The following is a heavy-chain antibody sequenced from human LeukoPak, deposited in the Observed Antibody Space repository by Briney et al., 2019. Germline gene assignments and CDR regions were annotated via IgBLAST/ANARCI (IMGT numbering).Heavy chain of an antibody. CDR1: GGAFSGYY. Sequence: SETLSLTFAVYGGAFSGYYWSWIRPPPGKGLEWIGEINHSGSTYYNPSLKSRVTISVDTSKNQFSLKLSSVTAADTAVYYCARRGYSYGYLAFSYWGQGTLVTVSS. CDR3: ARRGYSYGYLAFSY. D-gene: IGHD5-18*01. J-gene: IGHJ4*02. V-gene: IGHV4-34*01. CDR2: INHSGST.